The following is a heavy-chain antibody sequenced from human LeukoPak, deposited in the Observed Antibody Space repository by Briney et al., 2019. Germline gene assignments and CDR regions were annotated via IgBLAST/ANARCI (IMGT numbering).Heavy chain of an antibody. V-gene: IGHV3-72*01. Sequence: GGSLRLSCAASGFTFSDHDMDWVRQAPGKGLEWVGRSRRKAHSYTTDYSASVKGIFTISRDDSKNSLNLQMNSLKVEDTAVYYCVSRGVGTEVYFDYWGQGTLVTVSS. CDR3: VSRGVGTEVYFDY. D-gene: IGHD5-18*01. J-gene: IGHJ4*02. CDR2: SRRKAHSYTT. CDR1: GFTFSDHD.